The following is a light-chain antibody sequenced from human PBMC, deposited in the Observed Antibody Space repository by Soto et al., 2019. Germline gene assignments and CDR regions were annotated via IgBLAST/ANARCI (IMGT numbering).Light chain of an antibody. CDR3: QHYNSYSEA. Sequence: DIQMTQSPSTLPESVGDRVTITCRASQSISNWLAWYQPKPGTAPKLLIYHASTLESGVPSRFSGSGSGTEFTLTISSLQPDDFATYYCQHYNSYSEAFGQGTKVDIK. J-gene: IGKJ1*01. CDR2: HAS. V-gene: IGKV1-5*01. CDR1: QSISNW.